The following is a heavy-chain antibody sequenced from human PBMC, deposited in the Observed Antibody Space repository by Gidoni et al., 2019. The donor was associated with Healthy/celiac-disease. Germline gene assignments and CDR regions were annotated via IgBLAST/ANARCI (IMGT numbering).Heavy chain of an antibody. CDR2: IIPIFGTA. V-gene: IGHV1-69*01. D-gene: IGHD2-15*01. J-gene: IGHJ6*02. Sequence: QVQLVQSGAEVKKPGSSVKVSCKASGGTFSSYAISWVRQAPGQGLEWMGGIIPIFGTANYAQKFQGRVTITADESTSTAYMELGSLRSEDTAVYYCARDDTRGFQSDHYYYYGMDVWGQGTTVTVSS. CDR3: ARDDTRGFQSDHYYYYGMDV. CDR1: GGTFSSYA.